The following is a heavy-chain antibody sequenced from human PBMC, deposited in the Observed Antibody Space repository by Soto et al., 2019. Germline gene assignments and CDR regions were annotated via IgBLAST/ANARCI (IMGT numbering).Heavy chain of an antibody. J-gene: IGHJ1*01. CDR3: ARAPPQYCSGGSCYQRTWKYFQH. D-gene: IGHD2-15*01. V-gene: IGHV4-34*01. CDR2: INHSGST. CDR1: CGAFHGYY. Sequence: FGTLSLTCAFYCGAFHGYYWGWNPRAPREGVEGVGEINHSGSTNYNPSLKSRVTISVDTSKNQFSLKLSSVTAADTAVYYCARAPPQYCSGGSCYQRTWKYFQHWGQGTLVTVSP.